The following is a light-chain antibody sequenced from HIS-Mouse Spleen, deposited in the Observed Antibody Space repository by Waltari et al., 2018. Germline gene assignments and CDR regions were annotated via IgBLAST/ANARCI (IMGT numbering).Light chain of an antibody. CDR3: SSYTSSSTLV. V-gene: IGLV2-14*03. CDR1: TSEVGGSTY. CDR2: DVS. J-gene: IGLJ2*01. Sequence: QSALTQPASVSWSPGQSIPLSCTGTTSEVGGSTYVSWYQQHPGKSPKPMIYDVSNRPSGVSNRFSGSKSGNTASLTISGLQAEDEADYYCSSYTSSSTLVFGGGTKLTVL.